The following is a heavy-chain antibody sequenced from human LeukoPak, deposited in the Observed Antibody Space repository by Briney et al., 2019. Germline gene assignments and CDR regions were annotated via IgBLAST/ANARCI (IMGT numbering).Heavy chain of an antibody. Sequence: PGGSLRLSCAASGFTVSSNYMSWVRQAPGKGLEWVSVIYSGGSTYYADSVKGRFTISRDNSKNTLYLQINSLRAEDTAVYYCALGYCSSTSCYAGDYWGQGTLVTVSS. V-gene: IGHV3-53*01. D-gene: IGHD2-2*01. CDR2: IYSGGST. CDR3: ALGYCSSTSCYAGDY. J-gene: IGHJ4*02. CDR1: GFTVSSNY.